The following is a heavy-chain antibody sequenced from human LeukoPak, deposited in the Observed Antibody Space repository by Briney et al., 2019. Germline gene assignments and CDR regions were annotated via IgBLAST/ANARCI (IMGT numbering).Heavy chain of an antibody. D-gene: IGHD3-10*01. Sequence: TSSETLSLTCTVSGYSISSGYYWGWIRQPSGKGLEWIGSIYHSGSTYYNPSLKSRVTISVDTSKNQFSLKLSSVTAADTAVYYCASCYGSGSYYPLDYWGQGTLVTVSS. J-gene: IGHJ4*02. CDR2: IYHSGST. V-gene: IGHV4-38-2*02. CDR1: GYSISSGYY. CDR3: ASCYGSGSYYPLDY.